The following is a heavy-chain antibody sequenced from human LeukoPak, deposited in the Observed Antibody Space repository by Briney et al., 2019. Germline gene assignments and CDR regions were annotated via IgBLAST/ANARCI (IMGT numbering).Heavy chain of an antibody. D-gene: IGHD3-10*01. V-gene: IGHV3-11*01. CDR2: ISSSGSTI. CDR1: GFTFSDYY. Sequence: GGSLRLSCAASGFTFSDYYMSWIRQAPGKGLEWVSYISSSGSTIYYADSVKGRFTISRDNAKNSLYLQMNSLRAEDTAVYYCARDSAPLLWFGELGWFNPWGQGTLVTVSS. J-gene: IGHJ5*02. CDR3: ARDSAPLLWFGELGWFNP.